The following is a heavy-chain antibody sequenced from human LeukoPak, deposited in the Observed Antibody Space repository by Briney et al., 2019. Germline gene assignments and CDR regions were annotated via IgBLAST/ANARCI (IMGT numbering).Heavy chain of an antibody. CDR3: AKAYGSGSYRGYFDY. V-gene: IGHV3-30*18. Sequence: GGSLRLSCAASGFSFSYYTMHWVRQAPGKGLEWVAFISYDGSDKYYADSVKGRFTISRDNSKNTLYLQMNSLRAEDTAVYYCAKAYGSGSYRGYFDYWGQGTLVTVSS. CDR2: ISYDGSDK. J-gene: IGHJ4*02. D-gene: IGHD3-10*01. CDR1: GFSFSYYT.